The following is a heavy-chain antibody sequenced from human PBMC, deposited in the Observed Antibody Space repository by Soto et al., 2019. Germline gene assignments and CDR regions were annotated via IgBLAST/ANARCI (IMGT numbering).Heavy chain of an antibody. CDR1: GFTFSSYG. D-gene: IGHD5-18*01. J-gene: IGHJ6*02. Sequence: QVQLVESGGGVVQPGRSLRLSCAASGFTFSSYGMHWVRQAPGKGLEWVAVIWYDGSNKYYADSVKGRFTISGDNSKNTLYLQMNSLRAEDTAVYYCARDQGYSYGSLSRYYGMDVWGQGTTVTVSS. V-gene: IGHV3-33*01. CDR2: IWYDGSNK. CDR3: ARDQGYSYGSLSRYYGMDV.